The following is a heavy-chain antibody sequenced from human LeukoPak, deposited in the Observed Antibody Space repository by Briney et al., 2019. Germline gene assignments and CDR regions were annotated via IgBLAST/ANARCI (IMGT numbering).Heavy chain of an antibody. CDR3: ARDTLHYYDSSDYYYMDV. J-gene: IGHJ6*03. D-gene: IGHD3-22*01. CDR2: IKQDGSEK. CDR1: GFTFSSYW. Sequence: PGGSLRLSCAASGFTFSSYWMSWVRQAPGKGLEWVANIKQDGSEKYYVDSVKGRFTISRDNAKNSLYLQMNSLRAEDTAVYYCARDTLHYYDSSDYYYMDVWGKGTTVTVSS. V-gene: IGHV3-7*01.